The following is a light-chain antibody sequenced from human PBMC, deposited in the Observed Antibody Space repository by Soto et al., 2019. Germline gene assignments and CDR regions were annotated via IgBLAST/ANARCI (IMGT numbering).Light chain of an antibody. Sequence: EIVLTQSPGTLSLSPGERATLSCMASQSVSSSYLAWYQQKLGQAPRLLIYGASSRATGIPDRFSGSGSGTDFTLTISRLEPEDFAVYYCQQYGSLPWTFGQGTKVEIK. CDR3: QQYGSLPWT. V-gene: IGKV3-20*01. J-gene: IGKJ1*01. CDR1: QSVSSSY. CDR2: GAS.